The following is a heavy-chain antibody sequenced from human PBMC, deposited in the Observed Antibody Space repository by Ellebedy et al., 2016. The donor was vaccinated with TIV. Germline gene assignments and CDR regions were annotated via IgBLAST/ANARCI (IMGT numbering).Heavy chain of an antibody. Sequence: GESLKISCAASGFTFSDYSMSWIRQAPGKGLEWVSYIISSSTYTNYADSVKGRFTISRDNAKNSLYLQMNSLRAEDTAVYYCARKEGGGDYGSGSPRAVNWFDPWGQGTLVTVSS. CDR1: GFTFSDYS. CDR2: IISSSTYT. D-gene: IGHD3-10*01. J-gene: IGHJ5*02. CDR3: ARKEGGGDYGSGSPRAVNWFDP. V-gene: IGHV3-11*06.